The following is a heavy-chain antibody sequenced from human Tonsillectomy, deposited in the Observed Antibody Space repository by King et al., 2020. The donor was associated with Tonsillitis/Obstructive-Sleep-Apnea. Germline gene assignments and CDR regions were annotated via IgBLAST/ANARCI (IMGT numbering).Heavy chain of an antibody. CDR1: GFTFSSYS. V-gene: IGHV3-21*01. Sequence: VQLVESGGGLVKPGGSLRLSCAASGFTFSSYSMDWVRQAPGKGLEWVSSISSSSAYIYYADSVKGRFTISRDNAKNSLYLQMNSLRAEDTAVYYCAGEGYSGYDAYYFDYWGQGTLVTVSS. J-gene: IGHJ4*02. CDR3: AGEGYSGYDAYYFDY. D-gene: IGHD5-12*01. CDR2: ISSSSAYI.